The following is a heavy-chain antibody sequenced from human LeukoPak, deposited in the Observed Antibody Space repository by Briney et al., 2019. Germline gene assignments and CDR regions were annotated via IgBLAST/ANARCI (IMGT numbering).Heavy chain of an antibody. D-gene: IGHD6-13*01. CDR3: ARHTALIAAGGTGFDY. V-gene: IGHV2-70*11. J-gene: IGHJ4*02. CDR1: GFSLSTSGMC. CDR2: IVWDDDE. Sequence: SGPTLVKPTQTLTLTCTFSGFSLSTSGMCVSWIRQPPGKALEWLARIVWDDDEYYSTSLKTRLTISKDTSKNQVVLTMTNMDPVDTATYYCARHTALIAAGGTGFDYWGQGTLLTVSS.